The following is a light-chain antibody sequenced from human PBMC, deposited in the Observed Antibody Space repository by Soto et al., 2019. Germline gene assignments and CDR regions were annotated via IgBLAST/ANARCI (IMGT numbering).Light chain of an antibody. Sequence: EIVMTQSPATLSVSPGERATVSCRASQSVSSNLAWYQHKPGQAPRLLIYGASTRATGTPARFSGSGSGTEFTLTISSLQSEDFAVYYCQQYIRWSQAFGEGTKVDIK. J-gene: IGKJ1*01. CDR1: QSVSSN. CDR2: GAS. CDR3: QQYIRWSQA. V-gene: IGKV3-15*01.